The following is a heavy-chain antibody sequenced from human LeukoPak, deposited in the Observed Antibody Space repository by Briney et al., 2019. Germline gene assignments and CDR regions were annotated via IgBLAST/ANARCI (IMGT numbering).Heavy chain of an antibody. J-gene: IGHJ5*02. D-gene: IGHD6-13*01. CDR2: VCPGDSDT. CDR1: GYSFTSYW. CDR3: ARRASSSWTDNWFDP. Sequence: GESLKISCKGSGYSFTSYWIGWVRQMPGKGLEWMGIVCPGDSDTRYSPSFQGQVTISADKSISTAYLQWSSLKASDTARYYCARRASSSWTDNWFDPWGQGTLVTVSS. V-gene: IGHV5-51*01.